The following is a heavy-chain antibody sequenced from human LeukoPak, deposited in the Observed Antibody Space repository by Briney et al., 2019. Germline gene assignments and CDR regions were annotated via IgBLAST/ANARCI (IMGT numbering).Heavy chain of an antibody. J-gene: IGHJ4*02. D-gene: IGHD3-3*01. V-gene: IGHV3-23*01. CDR2: ISGSGGST. CDR1: GFTFSSYA. CDR3: AKVFSRAIFGVGYIDY. Sequence: PGGSLRLSCAASGFTFSSYAMSWVRQAPGKGLEWVSAISGSGGSTYYADSVKGRFTISRDNSKNTLYLQMNSLRADDTAVYYCAKVFSRAIFGVGYIDYWGQGTLVTVSS.